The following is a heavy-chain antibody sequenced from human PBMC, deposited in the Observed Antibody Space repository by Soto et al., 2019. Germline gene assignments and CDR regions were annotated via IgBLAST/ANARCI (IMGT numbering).Heavy chain of an antibody. CDR1: GDSISSGGYY. CDR2: IYYSGST. D-gene: IGHD6-6*01. J-gene: IGHJ5*02. V-gene: IGHV4-31*03. Sequence: SETLSLTCTVSGDSISSGGYYWSWIRQHPGKGLEWIGYIYYSGSTYYNPSLKSRVTISVDTSKNQFSLKLSSVTAADTAVYYCARETYSSSSRYNWFDPWGQGTLVTVSS. CDR3: ARETYSSSSRYNWFDP.